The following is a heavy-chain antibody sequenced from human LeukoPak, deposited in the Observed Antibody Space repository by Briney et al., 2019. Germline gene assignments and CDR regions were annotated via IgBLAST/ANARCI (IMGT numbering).Heavy chain of an antibody. V-gene: IGHV3-30*01. J-gene: IGHJ4*02. Sequence: GRCLRLSCAVSGFTFTVYVMHWVRHAPGKGRENVARISYGGNRNYYADSVRGRFTISRDDSKNTLYLEINNLRAEDTSVYYCVRDFDGRNDYFDGVRFDYWGLGTLVTVSS. CDR3: VRDFDGRNDYFDGVRFDY. CDR2: ISYGGNRN. D-gene: IGHD3-16*01. CDR1: GFTFTVYV.